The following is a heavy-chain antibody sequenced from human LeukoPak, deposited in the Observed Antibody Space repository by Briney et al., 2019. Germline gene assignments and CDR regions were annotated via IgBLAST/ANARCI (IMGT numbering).Heavy chain of an antibody. V-gene: IGHV3-66*02. D-gene: IGHD2-2*02. Sequence: GGSLRLSCAASGFTVRSTYMSWVRQAPGKGLEWVSLLYIGSSTSYAGSVKGRFTVSRDNSRNTMSLQMNSLRAEDSAVYYCAKVPYCSTTSCYREPLDYWGQGTLVTVSS. CDR2: LYIGSST. J-gene: IGHJ4*02. CDR3: AKVPYCSTTSCYREPLDY. CDR1: GFTVRSTY.